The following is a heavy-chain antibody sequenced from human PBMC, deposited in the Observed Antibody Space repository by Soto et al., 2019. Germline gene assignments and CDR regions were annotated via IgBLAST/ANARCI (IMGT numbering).Heavy chain of an antibody. Sequence: AGSLRLSCAASGFTVSSNYMSWVRQAPGKGLEWVSVIYSGGSTYYADSVKGRFTISRHNSKNTLYLQMNSLRAEDTAVYYCARVTRLLGYSSRWKHKVYYGMDVWGQGTTVTVSS. CDR3: ARVTRLLGYSSRWKHKVYYGMDV. D-gene: IGHD6-13*01. CDR1: GFTVSSNY. V-gene: IGHV3-53*04. J-gene: IGHJ6*02. CDR2: IYSGGST.